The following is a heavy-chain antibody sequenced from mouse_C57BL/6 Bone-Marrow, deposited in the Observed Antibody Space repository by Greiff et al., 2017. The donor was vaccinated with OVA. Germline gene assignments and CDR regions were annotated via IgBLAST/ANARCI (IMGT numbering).Heavy chain of an antibody. Sequence: EVQLQESGPGLVKPSQSLSLTCSVTGYSITSGYYWNWIRQFPGNKLEWMGYISYDGSNNYNPSLKNRISITRDTSKNQFFLKLNSVTTEDTATYYCARDRGSYDPLLSMDYWGQGTSVTVSS. D-gene: IGHD1-1*02. CDR1: GYSITSGYY. CDR3: ARDRGSYDPLLSMDY. J-gene: IGHJ4*01. V-gene: IGHV3-6*01. CDR2: ISYDGSN.